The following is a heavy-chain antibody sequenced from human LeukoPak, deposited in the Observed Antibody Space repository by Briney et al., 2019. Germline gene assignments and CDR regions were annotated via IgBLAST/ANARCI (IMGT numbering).Heavy chain of an antibody. CDR2: IDPSDSYT. D-gene: IGHD6-19*01. CDR3: AVDGDAYSSGWFYPDY. CDR1: GYSFTSYW. Sequence: GESLKISCKGSGYSFTSYWISWVRQMPGKGLEWMGRIDPSDSYTNYSPSFQGHVTTSADKSISTAYLQWSSLKASDTAMYYCAVDGDAYSSGWFYPDYWGQGTLVTVSS. V-gene: IGHV5-10-1*01. J-gene: IGHJ4*02.